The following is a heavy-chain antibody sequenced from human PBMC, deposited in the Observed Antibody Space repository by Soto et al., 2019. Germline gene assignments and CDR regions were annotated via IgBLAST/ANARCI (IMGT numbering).Heavy chain of an antibody. CDR1: GGSISNYY. D-gene: IGHD3-22*01. J-gene: IGHJ5*02. CDR2: IFHSGST. CDR3: ARVSSGYHP. V-gene: IGHV4-59*12. Sequence: SETLSLTCIVSGGSISNYYWSWIRQPPGKGLEWIGEIFHSGSTNYNPSLKSRVTISVDKSKNQFSLKLNSVTAADTAVYYCARVSSGYHPWGQGTLVTVSS.